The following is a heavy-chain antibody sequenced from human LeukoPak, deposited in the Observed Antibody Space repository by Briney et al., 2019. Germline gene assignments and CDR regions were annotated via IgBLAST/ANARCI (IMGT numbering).Heavy chain of an antibody. CDR2: ISAYNGNT. Sequence: EASVKVSCKASGYTFTSYDISWGRQAPGQGLEWMGWISAYNGNTNYAQKLQGRVTMTTDTSTSTAYMELRSVRSDGTAVYYCARSPHDAAMVDYWGQGTLVTVSS. J-gene: IGHJ4*02. CDR1: GYTFTSYD. D-gene: IGHD5-18*01. CDR3: ARSPHDAAMVDY. V-gene: IGHV1-18*01.